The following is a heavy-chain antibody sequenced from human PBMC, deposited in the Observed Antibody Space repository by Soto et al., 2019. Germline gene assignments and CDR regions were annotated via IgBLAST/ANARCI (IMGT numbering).Heavy chain of an antibody. CDR3: ATDVSYSGYDAQSPYFDC. Sequence: LRLSCAASGVTFRSYEMKWVRQAGGKGLERGASIGSSGSIIYYADSVKGRFTISRDYAKNSLYLQMNSLRAEDTAVYYCATDVSYSGYDAQSPYFDCWGQVTLVTVSS. CDR1: GVTFRSYE. D-gene: IGHD5-12*01. CDR2: IGSSGSII. V-gene: IGHV3-48*03. J-gene: IGHJ4*02.